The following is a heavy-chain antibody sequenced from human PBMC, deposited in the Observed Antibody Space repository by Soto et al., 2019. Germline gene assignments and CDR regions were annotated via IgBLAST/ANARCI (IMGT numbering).Heavy chain of an antibody. V-gene: IGHV4-39*02. Sequence: QLQLQESGPGLVKPSETLSLTCSVSDDSINSDKYYWGWIRKPPGKVLEWIGSNYYRGNAYYNPSLQPRVTIALDTSKSHFSLKLNSVTAADSAVYFWARLEGLATVSYYFDFCGPGALVTVSS. J-gene: IGHJ4*02. CDR1: DDSINSDKYY. CDR3: ARLEGLATVSYYFDF. D-gene: IGHD3-3*01. CDR2: NYYRGNA.